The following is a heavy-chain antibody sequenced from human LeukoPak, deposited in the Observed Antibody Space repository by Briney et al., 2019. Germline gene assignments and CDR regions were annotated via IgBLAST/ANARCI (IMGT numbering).Heavy chain of an antibody. J-gene: IGHJ3*02. CDR3: AREGPISGSYAAFDI. CDR2: MYTSGST. CDR1: GGSLSSGSYY. V-gene: IGHV4-61*02. Sequence: SRTLSLTCTVSGGSLSSGSYYWSWLRQPAGTGLEWIGRMYTSGSTNYNPSLKSRVSISVNTSKNQFSLKLSTVTAADTAVYYCAREGPISGSYAAFDIWGQGTMVTVSS. D-gene: IGHD1-26*01.